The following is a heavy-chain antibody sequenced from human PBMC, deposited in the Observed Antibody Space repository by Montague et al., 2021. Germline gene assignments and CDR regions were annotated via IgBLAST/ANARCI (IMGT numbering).Heavy chain of an antibody. CDR2: FAQSVASGASGST. Sequence: SETLSLTCAVSGGSISTYYWTWIRQSPGKGLEYIGYFAQSVASGASGSTNYHPSLRGRVTVSVDSSKNQDSLKMTSVTATDTGVYYCARGEGVVPAARFDFWGRGTLVTVSS. CDR1: GGSISTYY. D-gene: IGHD3-16*01. V-gene: IGHV4-4*09. J-gene: IGHJ4*02. CDR3: ARGEGVVPAARFDF.